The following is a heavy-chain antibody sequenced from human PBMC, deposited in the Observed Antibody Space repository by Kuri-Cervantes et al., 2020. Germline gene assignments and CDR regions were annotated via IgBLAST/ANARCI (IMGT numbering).Heavy chain of an antibody. CDR3: ARDGCSSTSCYYFSAFDI. CDR1: GYSISTDYY. J-gene: IGHJ3*02. V-gene: IGHV4-38-2*02. CDR2: IHHSGST. Sequence: GSLRLSCVVSGYSISTDYYWGWIRQPPGKGLEWIGTIHHSGSTYDNPSLRSRVTISVDTSKNQFSLKLSSVTAADTAVYYCARDGCSSTSCYYFSAFDIWGQGTMVTVSS. D-gene: IGHD2-2*01.